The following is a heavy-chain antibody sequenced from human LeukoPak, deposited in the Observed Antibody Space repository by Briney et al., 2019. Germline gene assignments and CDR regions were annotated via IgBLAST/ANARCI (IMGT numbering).Heavy chain of an antibody. CDR1: GFTFSDYY. Sequence: PGGSLRLSCAASGFTFSDYYMSWIRQAPRKGLEWVSYISSSGSTIYYADSVKGRFTISRDNAKNSLYLQMNSLRAEDTAVYYCASGIAAAGTSTAKDYYYYGMDVWGQGTTVTVSS. CDR2: ISSSGSTI. J-gene: IGHJ6*02. CDR3: ASGIAAAGTSTAKDYYYYGMDV. V-gene: IGHV3-11*01. D-gene: IGHD6-13*01.